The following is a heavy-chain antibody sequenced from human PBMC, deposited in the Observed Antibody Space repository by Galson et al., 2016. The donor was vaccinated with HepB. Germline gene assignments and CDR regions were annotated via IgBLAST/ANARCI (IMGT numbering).Heavy chain of an antibody. CDR1: GFTFRRHG. Sequence: SLRLSCAASGFTFRRHGMHWVRQAPGKGLEWMAAIWSDGSNKYYADSVKGRFTISRDNSENTLYLQMDSLRAEDTAVYYCARVGDLGGDYFDYWGRGTLVTVSS. D-gene: IGHD2-21*01. CDR2: IWSDGSNK. V-gene: IGHV3-33*01. J-gene: IGHJ4*02. CDR3: ARVGDLGGDYFDY.